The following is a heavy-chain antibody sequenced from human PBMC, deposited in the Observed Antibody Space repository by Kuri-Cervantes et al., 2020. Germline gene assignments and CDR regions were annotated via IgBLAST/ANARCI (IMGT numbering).Heavy chain of an antibody. Sequence: ASVKVSCKASGYTFTSYDINWVRQATGQGLEWMGWMNPNDGNTGYSQKFQGRVTMTRDTSINTAYMELSSLRSEDTAVYYCARVPYYDSSMGAPYYFDYWGQGTLVTVSS. D-gene: IGHD3-22*01. CDR2: MNPNDGNT. CDR1: GYTFTSYD. J-gene: IGHJ4*02. V-gene: IGHV1-8*02. CDR3: ARVPYYDSSMGAPYYFDY.